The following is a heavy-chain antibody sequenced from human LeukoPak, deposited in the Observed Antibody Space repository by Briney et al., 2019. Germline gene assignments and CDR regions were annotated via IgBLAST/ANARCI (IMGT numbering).Heavy chain of an antibody. CDR2: ICHSGST. CDR3: ARDYGGHAIFDY. Sequence: PSETLSLTCVVSGYSISSGYFWGWIRQPPGKGLEWIATICHSGSTFYNPSLKSRVTISVDTSKNQFSLKLSSVTAADTAVYYCARDYGGHAIFDYWGQGTLVTVSS. V-gene: IGHV4-38-2*01. CDR1: GYSISSGYF. D-gene: IGHD4-23*01. J-gene: IGHJ4*02.